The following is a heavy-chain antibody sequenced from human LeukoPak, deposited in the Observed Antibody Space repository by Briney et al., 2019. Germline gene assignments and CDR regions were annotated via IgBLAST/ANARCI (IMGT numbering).Heavy chain of an antibody. CDR3: AKFAAVHLYTSFLNY. D-gene: IGHD3-3*02. CDR1: GFTFSSYA. Sequence: GGSLRLSCAASGFTFSSYAMSWVRQTPGKGLEWVSTISSSGGSTYSADSVKGRFTISRDNSKNTLYLQMNSLRAEDTAVYYCAKFAAVHLYTSFLNYWGQGTLVTVSS. CDR2: ISSSGGST. V-gene: IGHV3-23*01. J-gene: IGHJ4*02.